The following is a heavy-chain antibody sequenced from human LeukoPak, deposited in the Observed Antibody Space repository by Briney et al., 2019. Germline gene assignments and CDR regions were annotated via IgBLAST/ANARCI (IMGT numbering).Heavy chain of an antibody. J-gene: IGHJ3*02. CDR3: VREYSSSSGRAFDI. Sequence: SGGSLRLSCAASGFTFSSYWMHGVRQAPGKGRVCVSRISTDGSSTNSADSVKGRFTISRDNAKNTLYLQMNSLRAEDTAVYYCVREYSSSSGRAFDIWGQGTMVTVSP. D-gene: IGHD6-6*01. CDR2: ISTDGSST. V-gene: IGHV3-74*01. CDR1: GFTFSSYW.